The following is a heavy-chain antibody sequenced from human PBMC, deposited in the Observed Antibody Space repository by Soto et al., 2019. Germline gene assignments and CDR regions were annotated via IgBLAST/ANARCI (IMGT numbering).Heavy chain of an antibody. V-gene: IGHV4-59*08. D-gene: IGHD6-19*01. Sequence: QVQLQESGPGLVKPSETLSLTCTVSGDSISSYYWSWIRQPPGKGLEWIGYIFYSGSTNYNPSLKSRVTISVDTSKNQFSLKLSSVTAADTAVYYCARRYSSGFDYWGQGTLVTVSS. J-gene: IGHJ4*02. CDR1: GDSISSYY. CDR2: IFYSGST. CDR3: ARRYSSGFDY.